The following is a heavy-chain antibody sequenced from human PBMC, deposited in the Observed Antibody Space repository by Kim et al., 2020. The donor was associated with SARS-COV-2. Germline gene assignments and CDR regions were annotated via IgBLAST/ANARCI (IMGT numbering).Heavy chain of an antibody. CDR1: GFGSSAHY. J-gene: IGHJ2*01. D-gene: IGHD1-26*01. Sequence: GGSLRLSCAASGFGSSAHYMDWVRQAPGKGLEWVGRSKNKANSYTTEYAASVKGRFTISRDESKNSLHLLLNSLKTEDTAVYYCARRPVGAYWYFDLWGRGTLVTVSS. CDR3: ARRPVGAYWYFDL. V-gene: IGHV3-72*01. CDR2: SKNKANSYTT.